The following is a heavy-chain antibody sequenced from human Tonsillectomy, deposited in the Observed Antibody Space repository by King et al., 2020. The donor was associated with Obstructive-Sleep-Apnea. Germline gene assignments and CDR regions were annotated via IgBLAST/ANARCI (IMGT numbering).Heavy chain of an antibody. Sequence: EQLVQSGGGVVQPGRSLRLSCAASGFTFSAYGMHWVRQAPGKGLEWVAVISYNGSNKYYADSVKGRFTISRANSKNTLYLQMNSLRPEDTAVYYCAKDFAWFVAPRFAFDLWGQGTMVTVSS. J-gene: IGHJ3*01. D-gene: IGHD3-10*01. CDR2: ISYNGSNK. V-gene: IGHV3-30*18. CDR1: GFTFSAYG. CDR3: AKDFAWFVAPRFAFDL.